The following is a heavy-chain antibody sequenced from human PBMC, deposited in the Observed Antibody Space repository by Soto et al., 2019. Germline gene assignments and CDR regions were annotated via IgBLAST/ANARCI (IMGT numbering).Heavy chain of an antibody. CDR3: ARQNALGDRYFDL. J-gene: IGHJ2*01. V-gene: IGHV4-59*08. Sequence: QVQLQESGPGLVKPSETLSLTCTVSGGSISSYYWSWIRQPPGKGLEWIGYIYYSGSTNYNPSLKSRATXSXDXXKNQFSLKLSSVTAADTAVYYCARQNALGDRYFDLWGRGTLVTVSS. CDR1: GGSISSYY. CDR2: IYYSGST. D-gene: IGHD4-17*01.